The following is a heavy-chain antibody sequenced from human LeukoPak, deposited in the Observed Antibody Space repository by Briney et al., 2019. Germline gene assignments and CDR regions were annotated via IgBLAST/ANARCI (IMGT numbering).Heavy chain of an antibody. CDR3: ARDKEYYYDSSGYYFDY. CDR2: IKQDGSEK. D-gene: IGHD3-22*01. CDR1: GFTFDDYA. J-gene: IGHJ4*02. Sequence: QPGRSLRLSCAASGFTFDDYAMHWVRQAPGKGLEWVANIKQDGSEKYYVDSVKGRFTISRDNAKNSLYLQMNSLRAEDTAVYYCARDKEYYYDSSGYYFDYWGQGTLVTVSS. V-gene: IGHV3-7*01.